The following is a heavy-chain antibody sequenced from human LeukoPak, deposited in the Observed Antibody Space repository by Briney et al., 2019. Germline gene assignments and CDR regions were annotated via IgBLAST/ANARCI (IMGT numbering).Heavy chain of an antibody. D-gene: IGHD3-3*01. CDR2: IYYSGST. J-gene: IGHJ4*02. Sequence: PSETLSLTCTVSGGSISSYYWSWIRQPPGKGLEWIGYIYYSGSTNYNPSLKSRVTISVDTSKNQFSLKLSSVTAADTAVYYCAITKSTILGVVHDDWGQAARVTVSS. CDR1: GGSISSYY. V-gene: IGHV4-59*08. CDR3: AITKSTILGVVHDD.